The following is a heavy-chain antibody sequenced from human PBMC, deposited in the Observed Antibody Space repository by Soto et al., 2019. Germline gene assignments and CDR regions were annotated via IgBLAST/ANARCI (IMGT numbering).Heavy chain of an antibody. Sequence: QVQLVQSGAEVKKPGASVKVSCKASGYTFTSYAMHWVRQAPGQRLEWMGWINAGNGNTKYSQKFQGRVTITRDTSASTAYMELSSLRSEDTAVYYCASEVPLYYGWGSVDYWGQGTLVTVSS. V-gene: IGHV1-3*01. J-gene: IGHJ4*02. CDR3: ASEVPLYYGWGSVDY. CDR2: INAGNGNT. D-gene: IGHD3-10*01. CDR1: GYTFTSYA.